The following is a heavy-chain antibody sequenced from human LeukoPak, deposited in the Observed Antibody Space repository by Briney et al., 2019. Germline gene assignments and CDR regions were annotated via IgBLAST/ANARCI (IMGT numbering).Heavy chain of an antibody. V-gene: IGHV3-30*04. J-gene: IGHJ4*02. Sequence: GGSLRLSCAASGFTFSSYAMHWVRQAPGKGLEWVAVISYDGSNKYYADSVKGRFTISRDNSKNTLCLQMNSLRAEDTAVYYCATEIAAAFFVWGQGTLVTVSS. D-gene: IGHD6-13*01. CDR3: ATEIAAAFFV. CDR1: GFTFSSYA. CDR2: ISYDGSNK.